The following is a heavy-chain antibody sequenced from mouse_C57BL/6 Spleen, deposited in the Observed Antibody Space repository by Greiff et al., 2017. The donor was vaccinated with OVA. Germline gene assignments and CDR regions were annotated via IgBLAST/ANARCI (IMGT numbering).Heavy chain of an antibody. CDR1: GYTFTSYW. J-gene: IGHJ2*01. V-gene: IGHV1-52*01. Sequence: QVQLQQPGAELVRPGSSVKLSCKASGYTFTSYWMHWVKQRPIQGLEWIGNIDPSDSETHYNQKFKDKATLTVDKSSSTAYMQLSSLTSEDSAVYDCARERDYDYDGGGVYFDYWGQGTTLTVSS. CDR3: ARERDYDYDGGGVYFDY. D-gene: IGHD2-4*01. CDR2: IDPSDSET.